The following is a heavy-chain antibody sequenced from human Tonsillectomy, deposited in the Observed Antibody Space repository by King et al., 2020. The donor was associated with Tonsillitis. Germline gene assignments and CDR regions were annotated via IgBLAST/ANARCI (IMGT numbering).Heavy chain of an antibody. D-gene: IGHD2-21*01. Sequence: QLVQSGAEVKKPGASVKVSCKASGYTFTSYDINWVRQATGQGLEWRGWMNPTSVNTGYAQKFTGRVSMTRNTSISTPYMGLSSLRSEDTAVYYCARGIRNVVVPNYYFDYWGQGTLVTVSS. CDR3: ARGIRNVVVPNYYFDY. CDR1: GYTFTSYD. V-gene: IGHV1-8*01. J-gene: IGHJ4*02. CDR2: MNPTSVNT.